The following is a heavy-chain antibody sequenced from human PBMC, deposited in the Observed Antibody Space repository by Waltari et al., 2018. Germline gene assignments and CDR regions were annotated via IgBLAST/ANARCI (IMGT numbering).Heavy chain of an antibody. J-gene: IGHJ4*02. D-gene: IGHD2-21*01. CDR2: ISSSSSYI. CDR1: GFTFRSYS. Sequence: EVQLVESGGGLVKPGGSLRLSCAASGFTFRSYSMNWVRQAPGKGLEWVSSISSSSSYIYYADSVKGRFTISRDNAKNSLYLQMNSLRAEDTAVYYCARSMTEVVIAILFDYWGQGTLVTVSS. V-gene: IGHV3-21*01. CDR3: ARSMTEVVIAILFDY.